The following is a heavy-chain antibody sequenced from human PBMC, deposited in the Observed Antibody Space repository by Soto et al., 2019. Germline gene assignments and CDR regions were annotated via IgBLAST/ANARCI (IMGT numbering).Heavy chain of an antibody. V-gene: IGHV4-59*01. Sequence: SETLSLTCTVSGGSISSYYWSWIRQPPGKGLEWIGYIYYSGSTNYNPSLKSRVTISVDTSKNQFSLKLSSVTAADTAVYYCARGAPIIAARVGFDPWGQGTLVTVSS. D-gene: IGHD6-6*01. CDR2: IYYSGST. CDR1: GGSISSYY. J-gene: IGHJ5*02. CDR3: ARGAPIIAARVGFDP.